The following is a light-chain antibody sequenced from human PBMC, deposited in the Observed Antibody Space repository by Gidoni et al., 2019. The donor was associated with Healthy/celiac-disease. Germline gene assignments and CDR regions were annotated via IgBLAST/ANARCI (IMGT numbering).Light chain of an antibody. CDR2: EDS. J-gene: IGLJ2*01. CDR3: YSTDSSCNPKGV. CDR1: ALPKKY. Sequence: SYELPQQPSVAGSPGQTARNTCSGDALPKKYAYWYKQKSGQAPVLVIYEDSKRPSGITERVSGSSSGTMATFTISGAQVEDEADYYCYSTDSSCNPKGVFGGGTKLTVL. V-gene: IGLV3-10*01.